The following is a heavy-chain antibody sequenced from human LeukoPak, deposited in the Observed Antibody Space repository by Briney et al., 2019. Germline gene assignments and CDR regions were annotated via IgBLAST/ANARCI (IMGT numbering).Heavy chain of an antibody. CDR3: ARAKWLELSSQH. D-gene: IGHD6-19*01. V-gene: IGHV4-34*01. Sequence: SETLSLTCAVYGGSFSGYYWSWIRQPPGKGLEWIGEINHSGSTNYNPSLKSRVTISVDTSKNQFSLRLSSVTAADTAVYYCARAKWLELSSQHWGQGTLVTVSS. CDR1: GGSFSGYY. CDR2: INHSGST. J-gene: IGHJ1*01.